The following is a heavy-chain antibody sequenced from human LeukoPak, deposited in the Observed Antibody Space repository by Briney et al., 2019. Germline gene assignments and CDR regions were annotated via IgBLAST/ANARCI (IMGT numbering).Heavy chain of an antibody. J-gene: IGHJ5*02. V-gene: IGHV1-8*03. CDR3: ARAGLLRKTWFDP. Sequence: ASVKVSCKASGYTFTSYEINWVRQATGQGLEWMGWMNPNSGNTGYAQKVQGRVTITRNTSISTAYMELSSLRSEDTAVYYCARAGLLRKTWFDPWGQGTLVTVSS. CDR2: MNPNSGNT. CDR1: GYTFTSYE. D-gene: IGHD1-14*01.